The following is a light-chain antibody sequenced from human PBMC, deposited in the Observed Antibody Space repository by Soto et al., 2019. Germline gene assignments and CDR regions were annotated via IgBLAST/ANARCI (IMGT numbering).Light chain of an antibody. CDR2: GAS. J-gene: IGKJ5*01. Sequence: EIVLPQSPGTLSLSPRERATLSCRARQSVSSSYLAWYQQKPGQAPRLLIYGASSRATGIPARFSGSGSRRDFPITISRLEPEDFAVYYWQQYGSSPPITIGQGTRMEIK. V-gene: IGKV3-20*01. CDR1: QSVSSSY. CDR3: QQYGSSPPIT.